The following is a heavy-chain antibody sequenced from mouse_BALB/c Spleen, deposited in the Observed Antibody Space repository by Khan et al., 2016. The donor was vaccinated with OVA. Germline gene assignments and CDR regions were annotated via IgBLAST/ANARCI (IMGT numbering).Heavy chain of an antibody. CDR2: IWGGGST. CDR1: GFSLSRYN. V-gene: IGHV2-6-4*01. D-gene: IGHD2-14*01. CDR3: ARAYYGYDGYYAMDY. J-gene: IGHJ4*01. Sequence: QVQLQQSGPGLVAPSQSLSITCTVSGFSLSRYNIHWVRQPPGKGLEWLGMIWGGGSTNYNSDLKSRLSISKDNSTGQAFLKMHSLQTDDTAMYYCARAYYGYDGYYAMDYWGQGTSVTVSS.